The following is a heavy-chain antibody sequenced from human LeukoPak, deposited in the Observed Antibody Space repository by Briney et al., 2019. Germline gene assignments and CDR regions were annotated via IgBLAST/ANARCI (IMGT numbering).Heavy chain of an antibody. D-gene: IGHD6-6*01. CDR1: GFTFSSYG. CDR2: IRYDGSNK. V-gene: IGHV3-30*02. CDR3: AKVEDSSSVRVRFDY. J-gene: IGHJ4*02. Sequence: GGSLRLSCAASGFTFSSYGMHWVRQAPGKGLEWVAFIRYDGSNKYYADSVKGRFTISRDNSKNTLYLQMNSLRAEDTAVYYCAKVEDSSSVRVRFDYWGQGTLVTGSS.